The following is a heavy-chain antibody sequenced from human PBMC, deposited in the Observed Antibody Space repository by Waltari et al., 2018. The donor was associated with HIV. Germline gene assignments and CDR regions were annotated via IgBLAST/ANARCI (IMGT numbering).Heavy chain of an antibody. CDR1: GFTFRSYG. V-gene: IGHV3-33*01. CDR3: AREKVDTTMAVGYYFDY. CDR2: IWYDGSNK. J-gene: IGHJ4*02. D-gene: IGHD5-18*01. Sequence: QVQLVESGGGVVQPGRSLRLSCAAAGFTFRSYGRPLVRQAPGKGLEWVAVIWYDGSNKYYADSVKGRFTISRDNSKNTLYVQMNSLRAEDTAVYYCAREKVDTTMAVGYYFDYWGQGTLVTVSS.